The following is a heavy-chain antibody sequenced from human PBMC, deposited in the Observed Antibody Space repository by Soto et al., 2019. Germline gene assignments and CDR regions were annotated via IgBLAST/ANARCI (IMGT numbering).Heavy chain of an antibody. CDR3: IYRRAAYDYHGLDV. CDR2: LYFNGAR. Sequence: SGPTLVNPTQTLTLTCTFSGFSLSSSGVGVGWIRQPPGKSLEWLAVLYFNGARRRSPSLENRLTITKDTSKNQVILTMTNMDPVDTATYYCIYRRAAYDYHGLDVWGQGTTVTVSS. CDR1: GFSLSSSGVG. D-gene: IGHD6-25*01. J-gene: IGHJ6*02. V-gene: IGHV2-5*01.